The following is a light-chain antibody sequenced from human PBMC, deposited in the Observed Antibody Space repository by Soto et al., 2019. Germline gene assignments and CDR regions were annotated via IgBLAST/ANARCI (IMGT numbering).Light chain of an antibody. Sequence: EIVMTQSPGTLSLSPGERATISCSDSQGIGSRYLAWYHQKSGQAPRLLIYGASSRATGIPDRFSGSGSGTAFTLTISRLEPEDIGVYYCQQCGSSIPHTFGQETKLEIK. CDR3: QQCGSSIPHT. CDR1: QGIGSRY. J-gene: IGKJ2*01. V-gene: IGKV3-20*01. CDR2: GAS.